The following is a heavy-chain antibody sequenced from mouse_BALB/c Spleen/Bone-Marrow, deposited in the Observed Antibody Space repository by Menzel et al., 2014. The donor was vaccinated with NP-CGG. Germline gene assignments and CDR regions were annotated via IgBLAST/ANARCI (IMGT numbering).Heavy chain of an antibody. D-gene: IGHD1-2*01. CDR2: INPGSGGT. Sequence: VQLQQSGAELVRPGTSVKVSCKASGYAFTNYLIEWVKQRPGQGLEWIGVINPGSGGTNYNEKFKGKATLTADKSSSTAYMQLSSLTSDDSAVYFYARSLLRLQNAMDYWGQGTSVTVSS. J-gene: IGHJ4*01. CDR1: GYAFTNYL. V-gene: IGHV1-54*01. CDR3: ARSLLRLQNAMDY.